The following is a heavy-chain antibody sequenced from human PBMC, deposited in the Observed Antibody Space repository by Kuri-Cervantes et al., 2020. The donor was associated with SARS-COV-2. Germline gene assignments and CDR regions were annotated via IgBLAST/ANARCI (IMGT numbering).Heavy chain of an antibody. V-gene: IGHV1-8*01. Sequence: ASVKVSCKASGYTFTSYDINWVRQATGQGLEWMGWMNPNSGNTGYAQKFQGRVTMTEDISTDTAYMELSSLRSEDTAVYYCATWPPGDNWFDPWGQGTLVTVSS. CDR2: MNPNSGNT. J-gene: IGHJ5*02. D-gene: IGHD3-16*01. CDR1: GYTFTSYD. CDR3: ATWPPGDNWFDP.